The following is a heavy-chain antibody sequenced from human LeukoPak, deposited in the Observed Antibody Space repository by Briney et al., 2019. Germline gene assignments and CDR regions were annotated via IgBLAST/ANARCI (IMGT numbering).Heavy chain of an antibody. CDR2: ISSSGSTI. J-gene: IGHJ4*02. CDR1: GFTFSSYE. CDR3: ARGRYFDWLLNFDY. Sequence: GGSLRLSCAASGFTFSSYEMNWVRQAPGKGLEWVSYISSSGSTIYYADSVKGRFTISRDNAKNSLYLQMNSLRAEDTAVYYCARGRYFDWLLNFDYWGQGTLVTVSS. V-gene: IGHV3-48*03. D-gene: IGHD3-9*01.